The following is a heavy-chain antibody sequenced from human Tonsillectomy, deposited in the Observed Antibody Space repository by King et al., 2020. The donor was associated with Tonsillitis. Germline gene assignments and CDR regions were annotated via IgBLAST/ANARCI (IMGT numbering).Heavy chain of an antibody. CDR3: ARDPRLLQLLFYFDY. CDR1: GFTFSSYA. V-gene: IGHV3-30-3*01. J-gene: IGHJ4*02. Sequence: QVQLVESGGGVVQPGRSLRLSCAASGFTFSSYAMHWVRQAPGKGLEWVAVISYDGSNKYYADSVKGRFTISRDNSKNTLYLQMNSLRAEETAVYYCARDPRLLQLLFYFDYWGQGTLVTVSS. CDR2: ISYDGSNK. D-gene: IGHD5-24*01.